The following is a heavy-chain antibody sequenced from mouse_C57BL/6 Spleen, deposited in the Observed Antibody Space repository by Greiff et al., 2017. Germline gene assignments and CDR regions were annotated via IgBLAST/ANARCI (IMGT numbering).Heavy chain of an antibody. Sequence: EVQLVESGGGLVQPEGSLKLSCAASGFSFNTYAMNWVRQAPGKGLEWVARIRSKSNNYATYYADSVKDRFTISRDDSESMLYLQMNNLKTEDTDMYDCVRLIYYDYDGDAMDYWGQGTSVTVSS. CDR1: GFSFNTYA. CDR2: IRSKSNNYAT. J-gene: IGHJ4*01. CDR3: VRLIYYDYDGDAMDY. V-gene: IGHV10-1*01. D-gene: IGHD2-4*01.